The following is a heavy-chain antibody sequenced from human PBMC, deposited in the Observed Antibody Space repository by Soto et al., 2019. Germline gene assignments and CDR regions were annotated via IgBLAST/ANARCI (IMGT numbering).Heavy chain of an antibody. CDR2: IIPIFGTA. Sequence: SVKVSCKASGGTFSSYAISGVRQAPGQGLEWMGGIIPIFGTANYAQKFQGRVTITADESTSTAYMELSSLRSEDTAVYYCARSRGYQYYYGMDVWGQGTTVTVSS. J-gene: IGHJ6*02. D-gene: IGHD5-18*01. CDR3: ARSRGYQYYYGMDV. V-gene: IGHV1-69*13. CDR1: GGTFSSYA.